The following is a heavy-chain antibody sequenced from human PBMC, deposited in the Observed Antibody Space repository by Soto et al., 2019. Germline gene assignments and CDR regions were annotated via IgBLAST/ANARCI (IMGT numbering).Heavy chain of an antibody. CDR2: MDPNSGNT. CDR3: ASVVVVNYYYGMDV. J-gene: IGHJ6*02. V-gene: IGHV1-8*01. D-gene: IGHD2-15*01. Sequence: GASVKVSCKASGYTFTSYDINWVRQATGQGLEWMGWMDPNSGNTGYAQKFQGRVTMTRNTSISTAYMELSSLRSEDTAVYYCASVVVVNYYYGMDVWGQGSTVIVSS. CDR1: GYTFTSYD.